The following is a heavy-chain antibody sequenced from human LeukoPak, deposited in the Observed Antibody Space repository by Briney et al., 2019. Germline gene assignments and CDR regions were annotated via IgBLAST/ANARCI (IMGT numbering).Heavy chain of an antibody. Sequence: GGSLRLSCAASGFTFSSYSMNWVRQAPGKGLEWVSSISSSSSYIYHADSVKGRFTISRDNAKNSLYLQMNSLRAEDTAVYYCARDSPRGTIFGVVIQYYYMDVWGKGTTVTVSS. CDR2: ISSSSSYI. CDR1: GFTFSSYS. CDR3: ARDSPRGTIFGVVIQYYYMDV. J-gene: IGHJ6*03. V-gene: IGHV3-21*01. D-gene: IGHD3-3*01.